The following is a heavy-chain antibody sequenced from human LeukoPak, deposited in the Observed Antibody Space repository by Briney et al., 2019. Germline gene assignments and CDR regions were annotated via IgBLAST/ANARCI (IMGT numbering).Heavy chain of an antibody. V-gene: IGHV4-30-4*08. CDR3: AREAFCSGGGCYSERAYDI. CDR1: GGSISSGDYY. Sequence: SGTLSLTCTVSGGSISSGDYYWSWIRQPPGKGLEWIGYIYYSGSTYYNPSLKSRITISVDTSKNQFSLKLSSVTAADTAVYYCAREAFCSGGGCYSERAYDIWGQGTMVTVSS. J-gene: IGHJ3*02. D-gene: IGHD2-15*01. CDR2: IYYSGST.